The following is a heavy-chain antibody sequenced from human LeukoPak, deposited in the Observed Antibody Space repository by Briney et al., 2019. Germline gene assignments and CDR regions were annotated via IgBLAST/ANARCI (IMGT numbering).Heavy chain of an antibody. CDR1: GDSLNTNTW. J-gene: IGHJ6*03. CDR2: INHSGST. V-gene: IGHV4-4*02. Sequence: PSETLSLTCAVSGDSLNTNTWWSWVRQPPGKGLEWIGEINHSGSTNYNPSLKSRVTISVDTSKNQFSLKLSSVTAADTAVYYCARHRWNYYYYYYYMDVWGKGTTVTISS. CDR3: ARHRWNYYYYYYYMDV. D-gene: IGHD1-7*01.